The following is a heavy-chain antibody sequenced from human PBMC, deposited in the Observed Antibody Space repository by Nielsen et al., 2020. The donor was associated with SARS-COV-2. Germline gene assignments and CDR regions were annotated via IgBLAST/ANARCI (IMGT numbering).Heavy chain of an antibody. CDR3: ARDSCSGGSCFYYYYGMDV. CDR1: GGSISSNNW. CDR2: IYHRGST. D-gene: IGHD2-15*01. V-gene: IGHV4-4*02. Sequence: SETLSLTCAVSGGSISSNNWWSWVRQPPGKGLEWIGEIYHRGSTNYSPSLKTRVTISVDKSRNQFSLELRSVTAADTAVYYCARDSCSGGSCFYYYYGMDVWGQGTTVTVSS. J-gene: IGHJ6*02.